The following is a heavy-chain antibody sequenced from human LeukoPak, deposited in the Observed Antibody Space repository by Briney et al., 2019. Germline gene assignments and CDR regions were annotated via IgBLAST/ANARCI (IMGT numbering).Heavy chain of an antibody. CDR3: VKDVSSTYYYFDY. CDR1: GFTFSRYA. D-gene: IGHD6-13*01. CDR2: ISSNGGVT. Sequence: GGSLRLSCSASGFTFSRYATHWVRQAPGKGLEYVSAISSNGGVTYYADSVKGRFTISRDNSKNTLYLEISSLRVEDTAVYYCVKDVSSTYYYFDYWGQGTLVTVSS. J-gene: IGHJ4*02. V-gene: IGHV3-64D*09.